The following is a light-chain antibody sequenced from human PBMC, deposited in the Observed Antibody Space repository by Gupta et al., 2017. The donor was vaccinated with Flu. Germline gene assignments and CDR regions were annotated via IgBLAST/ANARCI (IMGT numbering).Light chain of an antibody. CDR2: LSF. CDR1: QSLLHSNGYNY. J-gene: IGKJ2*01. V-gene: IGKV2-28*01. CDR3: IQALQTPYT. Sequence: DIVMTQSPLSLPVTPGEPASISCRSTQSLLHSNGYNYLDWYLQRPGQSPQLLISLSFRRASGVPDRFSGSGSGTDFTLTINRVEAEDVGVYYCIQALQTPYTFGQGTKLEIK.